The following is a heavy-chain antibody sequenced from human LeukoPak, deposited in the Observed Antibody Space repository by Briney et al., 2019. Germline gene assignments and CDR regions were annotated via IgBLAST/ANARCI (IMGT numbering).Heavy chain of an antibody. CDR1: GYTFTSYY. CDR2: IIPIFGTA. D-gene: IGHD3-3*01. J-gene: IGHJ3*02. V-gene: IGHV1-69*06. Sequence: SVKVSCKASGYTFTSYYMHWVRQAPGQGLEWMGGIIPIFGTANYAQKFQGRVTITADKSTSTAYMELSSLRSEDTAVYYCARTRVVIGYDAFDIWGQGTMVTVSS. CDR3: ARTRVVIGYDAFDI.